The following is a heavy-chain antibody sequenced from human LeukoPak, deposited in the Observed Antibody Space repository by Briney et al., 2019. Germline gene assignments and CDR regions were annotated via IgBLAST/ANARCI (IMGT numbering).Heavy chain of an antibody. CDR3: TSLTEKNYYYYYMDV. J-gene: IGHJ6*03. Sequence: PGGSLRLSCTASGFTFGDYAMSWVRQAPGKGLEWVGFIRSKAYGGTTEYAASVKGRFTISRDDSQSIAYLQMNSLKTEDTAVYYCTSLTEKNYYYYYMDVWGKGTTVTVSS. CDR2: IRSKAYGGTT. V-gene: IGHV3-49*04. CDR1: GFTFGDYA. D-gene: IGHD1-20*01.